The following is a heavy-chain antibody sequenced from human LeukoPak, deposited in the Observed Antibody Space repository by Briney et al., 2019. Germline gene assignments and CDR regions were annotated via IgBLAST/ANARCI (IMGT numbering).Heavy chain of an antibody. Sequence: SETLSLTCTVSGGSTSSYYWSWIRQPAGKGLEWIGRIYTSGSTNYNPSLKSRVTMSVDTSKNQFSLKLSSVTAADTAVYYCARTNPRNYYDSSGESFDYWGQGTLVTVSS. V-gene: IGHV4-4*07. CDR3: ARTNPRNYYDSSGESFDY. J-gene: IGHJ4*02. CDR1: GGSTSSYY. CDR2: IYTSGST. D-gene: IGHD3-22*01.